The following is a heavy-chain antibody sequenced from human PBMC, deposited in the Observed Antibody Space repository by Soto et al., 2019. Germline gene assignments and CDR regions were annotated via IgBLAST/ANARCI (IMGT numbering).Heavy chain of an antibody. D-gene: IGHD1-1*01. CDR1: GFTFVNYW. J-gene: IGHJ6*02. V-gene: IGHV3-74*01. CDR2: INSDGSSI. Sequence: EVQLVESGGGLVQPGGSLRLSCAASGFTFVNYWMHWVRQAPGKGLVWVSRINSDGSSIIYADSVKGRFTSSRDNAKNTLYLQVNSLRAEDTVVYYCARAPYNLYGMDVWGQGTTVTVSS. CDR3: ARAPYNLYGMDV.